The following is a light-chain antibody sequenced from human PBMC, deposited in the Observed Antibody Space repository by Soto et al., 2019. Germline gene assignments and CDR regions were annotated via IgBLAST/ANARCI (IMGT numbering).Light chain of an antibody. CDR3: ISSLLPWT. CDR2: LGS. J-gene: IGKJ1*01. CDR1: QSLLHSNGHNY. Sequence: EIVVTQSPLSLPVTPGEPASISCRSSQSLLHSNGHNYLEWYLQKPGQSPQLLIYLGSNRASGVPDRFSGSGSGTDFTLKISRVEAEDVVVYSSISSLLPWTFLHGTKVDIK. V-gene: IGKV2-28*01.